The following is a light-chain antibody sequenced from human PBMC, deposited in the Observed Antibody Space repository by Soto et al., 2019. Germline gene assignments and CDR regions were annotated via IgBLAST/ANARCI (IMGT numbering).Light chain of an antibody. Sequence: EIVLTQSPGTLSLSPGERATLSCRASQSASSSYLAWYQQKPGQAPRLLIYAASSRATGITDRFSGSGSGTDFPLTISRLEHEDFAVYYCQQYSSSPGTFGQGTKVEIK. V-gene: IGKV3-20*01. CDR1: QSASSSY. CDR3: QQYSSSPGT. CDR2: AAS. J-gene: IGKJ1*01.